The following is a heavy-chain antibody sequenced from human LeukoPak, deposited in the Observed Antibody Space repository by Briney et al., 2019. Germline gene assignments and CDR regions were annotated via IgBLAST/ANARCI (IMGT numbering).Heavy chain of an antibody. J-gene: IGHJ4*02. V-gene: IGHV3-23*01. Sequence: GGSLRLSCAASGFTFSSYAMSWARQAPGKGREWVSSISGSGGSTYYADSVKGRFTISRDNSKNTLYLQMNSLRAEDTAVYYCATEAYGSGSYYNPRFDYWGQGTLVTVSS. CDR2: ISGSGGST. CDR3: ATEAYGSGSYYNPRFDY. CDR1: GFTFSSYA. D-gene: IGHD3-10*01.